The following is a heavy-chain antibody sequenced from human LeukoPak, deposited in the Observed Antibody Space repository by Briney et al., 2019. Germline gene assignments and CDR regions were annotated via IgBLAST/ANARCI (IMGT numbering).Heavy chain of an antibody. CDR1: GYTFTIYY. V-gene: IGHV1-46*01. J-gene: IGHJ6*02. CDR2: INPSGGST. Sequence: ASVKVSCKASGYTFTIYYMHWVRQAPGHGLEWMGIINPSGGSTSYAQKFQGRVTMTRDTSTSTVYMELSRLRPEDTPVYYCARDGATRPLRYGMDVWGQGTTVTVSS. CDR3: ARDGATRPLRYGMDV. D-gene: IGHD1-26*01.